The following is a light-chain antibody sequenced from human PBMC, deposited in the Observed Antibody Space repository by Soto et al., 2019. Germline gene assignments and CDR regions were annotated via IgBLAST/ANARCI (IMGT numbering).Light chain of an antibody. Sequence: EIVLTQSPGTLSLSPGERATLSCRASQSVSSSYLAWYQQKHGQAPRLRIHGASRRATGFPDRFSGSGSGPDLTLTISRLEPEHFEVYYRHWYGWSHLVTFGPGTKVDIK. CDR3: HWYGWSHLVT. J-gene: IGKJ3*01. CDR1: QSVSSSY. CDR2: GAS. V-gene: IGKV3-20*01.